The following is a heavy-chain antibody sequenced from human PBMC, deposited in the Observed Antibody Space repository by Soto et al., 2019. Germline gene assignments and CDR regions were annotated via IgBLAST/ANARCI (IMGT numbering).Heavy chain of an antibody. Sequence: QVQLVESGGGVVQPGRSLRLSCAASGFTFSSYAMHWVRQAPGKGLEWVAVISYDGSNKYYADSVKGRFTISRDNSKSTLYLQMNSLRGEDTAVYYCAAEGARSWFDPWGQGTLVTVSS. CDR2: ISYDGSNK. D-gene: IGHD1-26*01. CDR1: GFTFSSYA. V-gene: IGHV3-30-3*01. J-gene: IGHJ5*02. CDR3: AAEGARSWFDP.